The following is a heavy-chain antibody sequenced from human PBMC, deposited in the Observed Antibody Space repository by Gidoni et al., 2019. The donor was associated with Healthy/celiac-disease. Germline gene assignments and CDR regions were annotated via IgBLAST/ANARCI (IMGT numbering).Heavy chain of an antibody. CDR3: ARDGYYCSGGSCYSEFWWYFDL. D-gene: IGHD2-15*01. V-gene: IGHV3-33*01. CDR1: GFTFSSYG. Sequence: QVQLVESGGGVVQPGRSLRLSCAASGFTFSSYGMHWVRQAPGKGLGWWAVIWYDGSNKYYAESVKGRFTISRDNSKNTLYLQMNSLRAEDTAVYYCARDGYYCSGGSCYSEFWWYFDLWGRGTLVTVSS. CDR2: IWYDGSNK. J-gene: IGHJ2*01.